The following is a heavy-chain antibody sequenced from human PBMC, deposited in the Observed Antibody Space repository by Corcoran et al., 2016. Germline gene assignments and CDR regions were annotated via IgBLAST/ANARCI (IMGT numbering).Heavy chain of an antibody. Sequence: QLQLQESGPGLVKPSETLSLTCTVSGGSISSSSYYWGWIRQPPGKGLEWIGSIYYSGGTYYNPSLTSRVTISVDPSKNQFSLKLSSVTAADTAGYYCARDRKYYDFWSGYTEYNWFDPWGQGTRVTVSS. J-gene: IGHJ5*02. CDR2: IYYSGGT. D-gene: IGHD3-3*01. V-gene: IGHV4-39*07. CDR1: GGSISSSSYY. CDR3: ARDRKYYDFWSGYTEYNWFDP.